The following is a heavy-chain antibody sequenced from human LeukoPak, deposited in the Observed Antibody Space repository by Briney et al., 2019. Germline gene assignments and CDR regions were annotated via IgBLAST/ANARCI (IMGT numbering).Heavy chain of an antibody. D-gene: IGHD3-22*01. Sequence: SVKVSCKASGFTFTSSAMQWVRQARGQRLEWIGWIVVGSGNTNYALKFQERVTITRDMSTSTAYMELSSLRSEDTAVYYCAADPGGYDSSGYYLWNWFDPWGQGTLVTVSS. V-gene: IGHV1-58*02. CDR3: AADPGGYDSSGYYLWNWFDP. CDR2: IVVGSGNT. J-gene: IGHJ5*02. CDR1: GFTFTSSA.